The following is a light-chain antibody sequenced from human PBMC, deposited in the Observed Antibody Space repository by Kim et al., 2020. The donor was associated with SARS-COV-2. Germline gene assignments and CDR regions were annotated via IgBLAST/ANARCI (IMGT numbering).Light chain of an antibody. CDR2: DAS. Sequence: EIVLIQSPATLSLSPGERATLSCRASQNVGNFLAWYQQRPGQAPRLLIFDASNRATGIPARFSGSGSGTDFTLTISSLEPEDFAVYYCQQRINLRSFGQGTKLEI. CDR1: QNVGNF. V-gene: IGKV3-11*01. J-gene: IGKJ2*03. CDR3: QQRINLRS.